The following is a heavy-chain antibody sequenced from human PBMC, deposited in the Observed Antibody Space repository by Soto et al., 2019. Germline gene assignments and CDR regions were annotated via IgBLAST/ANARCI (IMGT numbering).Heavy chain of an antibody. CDR2: ISSSSSTI. V-gene: IGHV3-48*01. J-gene: IGHJ4*02. D-gene: IGHD2-2*01. Sequence: EVQLVESGGGLVQPGGSLRLSCAASGFTFSSYSMNWVRQAPGKGLEWVSYISSSSSTIYYADSVKGRFTISRDNAKNSLYLQMNSLRAEDTAVYYCARVPQDASIVVVPAASNWRQGTLVTVSS. CDR1: GFTFSSYS. CDR3: ARVPQDASIVVVPAASN.